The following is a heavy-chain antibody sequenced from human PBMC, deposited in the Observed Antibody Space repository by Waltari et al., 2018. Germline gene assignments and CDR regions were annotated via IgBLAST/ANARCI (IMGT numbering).Heavy chain of an antibody. J-gene: IGHJ4*02. CDR3: AKSVSQWELLYPPDY. D-gene: IGHD1-26*01. CDR2: ISYDGSNK. V-gene: IGHV3-30*18. CDR1: GFTFSSHG. Sequence: QVQLVESGGGVVQPGRSLRLSCAAPGFTFSSHGLHWVRQDPGKGLEWVAFISYDGSNKYYADSVKGRFTISRDNSKNTLYLQMNSLRAEDTAVYYCAKSVSQWELLYPPDYWGQGTLVTVSS.